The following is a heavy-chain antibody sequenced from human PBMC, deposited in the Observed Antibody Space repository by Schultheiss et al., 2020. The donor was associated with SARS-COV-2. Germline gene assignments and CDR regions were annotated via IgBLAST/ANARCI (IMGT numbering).Heavy chain of an antibody. CDR2: ISYDGSNK. CDR3: AKDITGTTYYFDY. Sequence: GGPLRLSCAASGFTFSSYGMHWVRQAPGKGLEWVAVISYDGSNKYYADSVKGRFTISRDNSKNTLYLQMNSLRAEDTAVYYCAKDITGTTYYFDYWGQGTLVTVSS. D-gene: IGHD1-7*01. V-gene: IGHV3-30*18. CDR1: GFTFSSYG. J-gene: IGHJ4*02.